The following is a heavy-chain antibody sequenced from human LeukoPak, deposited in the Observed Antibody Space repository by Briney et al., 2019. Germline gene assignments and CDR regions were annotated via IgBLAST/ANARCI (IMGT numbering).Heavy chain of an antibody. Sequence: GGSLRLSCAASGFIFSSYGMHWVRQAPDKGLEWVAFIRYDGSRKYYADSVKGRFTISRDNSKNTLYLQMNSLRAEDTAMYYCAKDQYGDYYACMGYWGQGTLVTVSS. D-gene: IGHD4-17*01. J-gene: IGHJ4*02. CDR2: IRYDGSRK. CDR1: GFIFSSYG. CDR3: AKDQYGDYYACMGY. V-gene: IGHV3-30*02.